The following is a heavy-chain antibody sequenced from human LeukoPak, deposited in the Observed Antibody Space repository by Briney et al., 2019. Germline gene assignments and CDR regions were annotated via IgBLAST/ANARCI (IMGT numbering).Heavy chain of an antibody. D-gene: IGHD2-2*01. J-gene: IGHJ4*02. CDR1: GFTFSSYA. V-gene: IGHV3-23*01. CDR2: ISGSGGST. CDR3: AKVGYCSSTSCYPTYYFDY. Sequence: GGSLRLSCAASGFTFSSYAMSRVRQAPGKGLEWVSAISGSGGSTYYAGSVKGRFTISRDNSKNTLYLQMNSLRAEDTAVCYCAKVGYCSSTSCYPTYYFDYWGQGTLVTVSS.